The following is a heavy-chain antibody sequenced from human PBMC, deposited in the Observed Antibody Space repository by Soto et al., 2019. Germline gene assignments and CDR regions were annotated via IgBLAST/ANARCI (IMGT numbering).Heavy chain of an antibody. D-gene: IGHD5-18*01. CDR2: IRSKAYGGTT. V-gene: IGHV3-49*04. Sequence: PGGSLRLSCTASGFTFGDYAMSWVRQAPGKGLEWVGFIRSKAYGGTTEYAASVKGRFTISRDDSKSIAYLQMNSLKTEDTAVYYCTRGYSYGYGYFDYWGQGTLVTAPQ. CDR1: GFTFGDYA. CDR3: TRGYSYGYGYFDY. J-gene: IGHJ4*02.